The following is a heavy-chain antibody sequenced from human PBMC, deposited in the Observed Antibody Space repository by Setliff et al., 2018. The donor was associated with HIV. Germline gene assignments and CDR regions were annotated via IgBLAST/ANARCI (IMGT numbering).Heavy chain of an antibody. CDR1: GYTFSQYP. J-gene: IGHJ4*02. V-gene: IGHV1-3*04. CDR2: INTGNGNT. Sequence: ASVKVSCKASGYTFSQYPMHWVRQAPGQRPEWMGWINTGNGNTKYSQKFQDRVTITRDTSADTVYMELSSLRSEDTAVYYCARDLSISNPYYDILTGPGVYWGQGTLVTVSS. D-gene: IGHD3-9*01. CDR3: ARDLSISNPYYDILTGPGVY.